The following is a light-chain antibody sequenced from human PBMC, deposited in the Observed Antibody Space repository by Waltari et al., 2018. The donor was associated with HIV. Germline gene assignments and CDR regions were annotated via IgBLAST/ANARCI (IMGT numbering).Light chain of an antibody. CDR2: TNN. J-gene: IGLJ2*01. Sequence: QALLTQPPSASGTPGPSVTISCSGSSPHIGINSVHWYQQFPGTAPKLLIYTNNQRPSGVPKRFSASKSGTSASLAISRLQSEDEADYYCEAWDDSLNGVVFGGGTKLTVL. V-gene: IGLV1-44*01. CDR3: EAWDDSLNGVV. CDR1: SPHIGINS.